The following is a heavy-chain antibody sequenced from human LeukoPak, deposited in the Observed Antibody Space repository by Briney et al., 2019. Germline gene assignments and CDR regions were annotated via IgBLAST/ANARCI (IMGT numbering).Heavy chain of an antibody. Sequence: PGGSLRLSCAASGFTFSSYEMNWVRQAPGKGLEWVSYISGSGSTIYYADSVKGRFTISRDNAKNSLYLQMNSLRAEDTAVYYCARDRPVGSSGWRDYYYYMDVWGKGTTVTVSS. CDR2: ISGSGSTI. CDR1: GFTFSSYE. J-gene: IGHJ6*03. V-gene: IGHV3-48*03. CDR3: ARDRPVGSSGWRDYYYYMDV. D-gene: IGHD6-19*01.